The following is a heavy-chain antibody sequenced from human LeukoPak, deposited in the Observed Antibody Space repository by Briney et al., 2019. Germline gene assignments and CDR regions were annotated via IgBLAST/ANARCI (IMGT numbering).Heavy chain of an antibody. V-gene: IGHV1-46*01. CDR1: GYTFINYY. J-gene: IGHJ4*02. Sequence: ASVKVSCKASGYTFINYYMHWVRQAPGQGLEWMAIINPSADSTSYAQKFQGRVTLTRDTSTSTVYMELSSLRSEDTAMYYCAGHLWFGDVFVEYWGQGTPVTVSA. CDR3: AGHLWFGDVFVEY. CDR2: INPSADST. D-gene: IGHD3-10*01.